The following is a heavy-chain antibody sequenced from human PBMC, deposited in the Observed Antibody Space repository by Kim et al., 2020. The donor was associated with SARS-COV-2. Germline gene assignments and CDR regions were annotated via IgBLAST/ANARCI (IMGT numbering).Heavy chain of an antibody. CDR3: SRLPSPHHTTLYFPDY. J-gene: IGHJ4*01. D-gene: IGHD1-26*01. V-gene: IGHV5-51*01. CDR2: IYPRDSDA. Sequence: GESLKISCKASGYAFAAYWIGWVRQMPGKGLEWMAAIYPRDSDAIYSPSFQGQVSISADNSISTAYLQWSSLEASDTAIYYFSRLPSPHHTTLYFPDYWG. CDR1: GYAFAAYW.